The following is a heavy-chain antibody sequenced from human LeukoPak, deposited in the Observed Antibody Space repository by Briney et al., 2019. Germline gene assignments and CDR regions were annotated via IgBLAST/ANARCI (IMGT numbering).Heavy chain of an antibody. Sequence: PGGSLRLSCAASGFTFSSYNMNWVRQAPGKGLEWVSSISRDGGYIYYADSVRGRFTISRDNAKNSLYLQMNSLRAEDTAVYYCAKDLWQYCSGGSCPGGHDYWGQGTLVTVSS. V-gene: IGHV3-21*01. CDR1: GFTFSSYN. CDR2: ISRDGGYI. D-gene: IGHD2-15*01. CDR3: AKDLWQYCSGGSCPGGHDY. J-gene: IGHJ4*02.